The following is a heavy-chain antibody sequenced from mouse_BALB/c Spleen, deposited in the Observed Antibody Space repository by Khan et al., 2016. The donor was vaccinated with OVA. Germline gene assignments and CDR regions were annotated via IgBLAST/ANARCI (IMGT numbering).Heavy chain of an antibody. Sequence: LVESGGDLMKPGGSLKLSCAASGSTFRNYAMSWVRQTPEKRLAWVPSISSGRTSPVPASVKGRFAISRGNGRNILYLQMSSLRSEDTAMYYCTRDYWFTYWGQGTLVTVSA. CDR3: TRDYWFTY. CDR2: ISSGRTS. CDR1: GSTFRNYA. V-gene: IGHV5-6-5*01. J-gene: IGHJ3*01.